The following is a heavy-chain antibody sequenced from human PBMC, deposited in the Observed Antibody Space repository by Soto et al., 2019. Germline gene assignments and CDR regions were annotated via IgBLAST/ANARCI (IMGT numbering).Heavy chain of an antibody. CDR3: AREKWFGQIPFDS. Sequence: QVQLVQSGAEVKKSGASVKVSCKASGFTLNDFGVSWVRQAPGQGLEWMGWISGYDGNTNFAQKYEGRVTMTIDSSTSTAYMELRNLRSDDTAMYYCAREKWFGQIPFDSWGQGTLVTVSS. D-gene: IGHD3-10*01. J-gene: IGHJ4*02. CDR2: ISGYDGNT. CDR1: GFTLNDFG. V-gene: IGHV1-18*01.